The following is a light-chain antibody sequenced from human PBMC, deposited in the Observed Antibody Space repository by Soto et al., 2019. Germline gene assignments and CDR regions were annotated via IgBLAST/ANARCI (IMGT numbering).Light chain of an antibody. Sequence: QSVLTQPASVSGSPGQSITISCTGTSSDVGGYNYVSWYQQHPGKGPKLMIYEVSNRPSGVSNRFSGSKSGNTATLTISGLQAEDEADYYCSSHTSTTTRVFGNGTKVTVL. CDR3: SSHTSTTTRV. V-gene: IGLV2-14*03. CDR2: EVS. CDR1: SSDVGGYNY. J-gene: IGLJ1*01.